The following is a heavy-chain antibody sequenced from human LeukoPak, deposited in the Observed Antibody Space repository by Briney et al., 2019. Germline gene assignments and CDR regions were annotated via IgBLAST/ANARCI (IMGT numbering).Heavy chain of an antibody. Sequence: PSETLSLTCTVSGGPISSSSYYWGWIRQPPGKGLEWIGSIHYSGSTYYNPSLKSRVTISVDTSKNQFSLKLSSVTAADTAVYYCASPSSSSSTYDYWGQGTLVTVSS. V-gene: IGHV4-39*01. J-gene: IGHJ4*02. D-gene: IGHD6-6*01. CDR3: ASPSSSSSTYDY. CDR2: IHYSGST. CDR1: GGPISSSSYY.